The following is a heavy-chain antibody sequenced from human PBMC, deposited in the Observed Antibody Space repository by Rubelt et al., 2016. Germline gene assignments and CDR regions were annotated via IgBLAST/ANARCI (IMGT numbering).Heavy chain of an antibody. J-gene: IGHJ4*02. V-gene: IGHV4-39*01. CDR3: ARASRSRGQGGFDY. Sequence: QLQLQESGPGLVKPSETLSLTCTVSGGSISSSNYYWAWIRQPPGKGLEWIGSIYYSGSTYYNPSLKSRVTMSVDTSKNQFSLNLSSVTAADTTVYYCARASRSRGQGGFDYWGQGTLVTVSS. CDR1: GGSISSSNYY. CDR2: IYYSGST. D-gene: IGHD6-6*01.